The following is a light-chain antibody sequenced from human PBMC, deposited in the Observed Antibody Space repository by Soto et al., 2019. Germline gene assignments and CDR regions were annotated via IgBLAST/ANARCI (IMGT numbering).Light chain of an antibody. Sequence: ETVLTQSPGTLSLSPGERATLSCRASQTIRSNYLAWYRQTPGQPPRLLIYGASNRTTGIADRFRGSGSGTDFTLIISRLETEDLALYYCQQYGSSPWTFGQGTKVEIK. CDR3: QQYGSSPWT. CDR2: GAS. V-gene: IGKV3-20*01. J-gene: IGKJ1*01. CDR1: QTIRSNY.